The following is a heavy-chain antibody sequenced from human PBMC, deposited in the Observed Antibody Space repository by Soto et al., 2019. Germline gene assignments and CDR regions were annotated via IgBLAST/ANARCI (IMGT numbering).Heavy chain of an antibody. CDR3: ARGPLGYCSGGSCYSDFYYYGMDV. Sequence: SETLSLTCAVYGGSFSGYYWSWIRQSPGKGLEWIGEINHSGSSNYNPSLKSRVTISVDTSKNQFSLKLRSVTAVDTAVYYCARGPLGYCSGGSCYSDFYYYGMDVWAQGSTVTVSS. D-gene: IGHD2-15*01. CDR2: INHSGSS. V-gene: IGHV4-34*01. J-gene: IGHJ6*02. CDR1: GGSFSGYY.